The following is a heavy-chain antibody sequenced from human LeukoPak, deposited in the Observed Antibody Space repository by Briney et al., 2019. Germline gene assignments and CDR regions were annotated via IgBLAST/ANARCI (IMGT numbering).Heavy chain of an antibody. D-gene: IGHD5-18*01. V-gene: IGHV3-13*05. Sequence: GGSLRLSCAASGFTFSSYDMHWVRQATGKGLEWVSAIGTAGDPYYPGSVTGRFTISRENAKNSLYLQMNSLRAGDTAVYYCARGGLDSYGHYFDYWGQGTLVTVSS. CDR2: IGTAGDP. CDR1: GFTFSSYD. CDR3: ARGGLDSYGHYFDY. J-gene: IGHJ4*02.